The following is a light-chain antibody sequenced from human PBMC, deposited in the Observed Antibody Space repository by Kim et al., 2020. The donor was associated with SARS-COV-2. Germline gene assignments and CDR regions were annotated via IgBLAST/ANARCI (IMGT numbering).Light chain of an antibody. CDR3: QQRSNWPRT. V-gene: IGKV3-11*01. J-gene: IGKJ1*01. Sequence: LSPGESATLPCRASQSVSKYLAWYQHKPGQAPRLLIYDISHRATGVPARFSGSGSGTDFTLTISSLEPEDFAVYYCQQRSNWPRTFGQGTKVDIK. CDR1: QSVSKY. CDR2: DIS.